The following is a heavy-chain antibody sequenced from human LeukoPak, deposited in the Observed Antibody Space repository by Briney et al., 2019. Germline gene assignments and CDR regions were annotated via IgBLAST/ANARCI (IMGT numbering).Heavy chain of an antibody. CDR1: GFTVSNNY. V-gene: IGHV3-66*02. CDR2: IYSRGST. CDR3: AGSSLSGGFDY. J-gene: IGHJ4*02. Sequence: GGSLRLSCAASGFTVSNNYMTWVRHAPGEGLEWVSIIYSRGSTYSADSVKGRFTISRDNSKNTLYLQMNSLRPDDTAVYYCAGSSLSGGFDYWGQGALVTVSS. D-gene: IGHD6-6*01.